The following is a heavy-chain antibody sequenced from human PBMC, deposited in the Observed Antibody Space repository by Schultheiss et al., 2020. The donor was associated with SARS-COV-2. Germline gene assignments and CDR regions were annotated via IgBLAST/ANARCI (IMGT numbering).Heavy chain of an antibody. CDR1: GFTFSSYW. V-gene: IGHV3-66*03. J-gene: IGHJ4*02. CDR2: IYSCGST. CDR3: ARGGITMIVVVPDGVKY. D-gene: IGHD3-22*01. Sequence: GGSLRLSCAASGFTFSSYWMSWVRQAPGKGLEWVSVIYSCGSTYYADSVKGRFTISRDNSKNTLYLQMNSLRAEDTAVYYCARGGITMIVVVPDGVKYWGQGTLVTVSS.